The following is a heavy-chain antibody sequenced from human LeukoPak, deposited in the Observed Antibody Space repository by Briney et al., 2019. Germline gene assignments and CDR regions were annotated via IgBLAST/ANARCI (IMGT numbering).Heavy chain of an antibody. CDR1: GYTFTSYD. CDR2: MNPNSGNT. J-gene: IGHJ5*02. D-gene: IGHD2-15*01. Sequence: GASVKVSCKASGYTFTSYDINWVRQATGQGLEWMGWMNPNSGNTGYAQKFQGRVTMTTDTSTSTAYMELRSLRSDDTAVYYCARLRGDIVVVVAARNWFDPWGQGTLATVSS. CDR3: ARLRGDIVVVVAARNWFDP. V-gene: IGHV1-8*02.